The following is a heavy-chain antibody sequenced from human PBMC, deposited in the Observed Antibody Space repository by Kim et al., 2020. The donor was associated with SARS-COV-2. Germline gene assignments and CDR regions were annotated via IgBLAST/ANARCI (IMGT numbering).Heavy chain of an antibody. CDR2: VNPNSGNT. Sequence: ASVKVSCKASGYTFTSYDINWVRQATGQGLEWMGWVNPNSGNTGYAQKFQGRVTMTRNTSIGTAYMELSSLRSEDTAVYYCARRCSSTSCFLRYYYYGMDVWGQGTTVTVSS. D-gene: IGHD2-2*01. J-gene: IGHJ6*02. CDR3: ARRCSSTSCFLRYYYYGMDV. V-gene: IGHV1-8*01. CDR1: GYTFTSYD.